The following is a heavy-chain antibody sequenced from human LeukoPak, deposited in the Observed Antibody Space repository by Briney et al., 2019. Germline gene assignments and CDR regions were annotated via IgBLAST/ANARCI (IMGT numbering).Heavy chain of an antibody. D-gene: IGHD3-10*01. CDR1: GFAFSSYA. CDR2: TSYDGSNK. V-gene: IGHV3-30*01. Sequence: PGGSLRLSCAAPGFAFSSYAMHWVRQAPGKGLEWVAVTSYDGSNKYYADSVKGRFTISRDNSKNTLFLQMNSLRPEDTAVYYCARGVGDILRGDWFDPWGQGTLVTVSS. J-gene: IGHJ5*02. CDR3: ARGVGDILRGDWFDP.